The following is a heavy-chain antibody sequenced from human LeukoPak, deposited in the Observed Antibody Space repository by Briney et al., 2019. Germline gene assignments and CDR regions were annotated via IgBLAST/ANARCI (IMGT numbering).Heavy chain of an antibody. V-gene: IGHV4-61*01. CDR2: IYYSGST. J-gene: IGHJ2*01. CDR1: GGSISSASSY. Sequence: SETLSLTCTVSGGSISSASSYWGWIRQPPGKGLEWIGNIYYSGSTNYNPSLKSRVTISVDTSKNQFSLKLSSVTAADTAVYYCARTVSLYNWYFDLWGRGTLVTVSS. D-gene: IGHD2-2*02. CDR3: ARTVSLYNWYFDL.